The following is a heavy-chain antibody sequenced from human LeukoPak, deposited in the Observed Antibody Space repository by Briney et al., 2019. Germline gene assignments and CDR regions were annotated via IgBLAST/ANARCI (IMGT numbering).Heavy chain of an antibody. CDR1: GFTFSSYA. Sequence: PGGSLRLSCAASGFTFSSYAMSWVRQAPGKGLEWVSFIRYDGVNKYYADSVKGRFTISRDNSKNTLYLQMDSQRPEDTALYYCAKGDGPYYYMDVWGKGTTVTISS. CDR3: AKGDGPYYYMDV. CDR2: IRYDGVNK. V-gene: IGHV3-30*02. J-gene: IGHJ6*03.